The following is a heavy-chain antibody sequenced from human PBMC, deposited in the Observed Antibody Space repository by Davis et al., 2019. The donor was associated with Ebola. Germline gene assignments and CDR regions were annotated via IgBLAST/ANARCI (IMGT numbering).Heavy chain of an antibody. CDR1: GGSFSGYY. CDR3: ARHEEEGNDWFDP. J-gene: IGHJ5*02. Sequence: MPSETLSLTCAVYGGSFSGYYWSWIRQPPGKGLEWIGEINHSGSTNYNPSLKSRVTISVDKSKNQFSLKLSSVTAADTAVYYCARHEEEGNDWFDPWGQGTLVTVSS. V-gene: IGHV4-34*01. CDR2: INHSGST. D-gene: IGHD3-10*01.